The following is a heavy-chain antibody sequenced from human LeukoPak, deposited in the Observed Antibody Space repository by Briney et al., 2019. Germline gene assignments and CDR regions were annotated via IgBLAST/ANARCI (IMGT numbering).Heavy chain of an antibody. CDR3: PRIKSGSYYEDAFDI. V-gene: IGHV1-69*02. Sequence: SVKVSCKASGGTFSSYTISWVRQAPGQGLEWMGRIIPILGIANYAQKFQGRVTITADKSTSTAYMELSSLRSEDTAVYYCPRIKSGSYYEDAFDIWGQGTMVTVSS. J-gene: IGHJ3*02. D-gene: IGHD1-26*01. CDR1: GGTFSSYT. CDR2: IIPILGIA.